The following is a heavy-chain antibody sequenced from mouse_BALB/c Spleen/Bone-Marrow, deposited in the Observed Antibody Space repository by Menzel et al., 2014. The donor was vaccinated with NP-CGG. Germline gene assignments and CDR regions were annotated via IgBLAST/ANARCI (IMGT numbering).Heavy chain of an antibody. CDR1: GYSFTNYW. Sequence: EVQLVESGTALARPGASVKMSCKASGYSFTNYWMHWIKQRPGQGLEWVGAVYPGNSDARYNQKFKGKAKLTAVTSASIAYMELSSLTNEDSAVYYCSRDNYAFAYWGQGTLVTVSA. D-gene: IGHD2-4*01. CDR3: SRDNYAFAY. CDR2: VYPGNSDA. J-gene: IGHJ3*01. V-gene: IGHV1-5*01.